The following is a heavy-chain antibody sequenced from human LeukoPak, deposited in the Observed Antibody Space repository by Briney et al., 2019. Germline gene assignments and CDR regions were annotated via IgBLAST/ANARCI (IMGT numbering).Heavy chain of an antibody. D-gene: IGHD6-13*01. CDR1: GYKFTNYW. CDR3: ARHEVTAAAGTEFDS. J-gene: IGHJ4*02. CDR2: IFLSDSDT. V-gene: IGHV5-51*01. Sequence: GESLKISCHASGYKFTNYWIGWMRQMPGKGLEWMGIIFLSDSDTRYSPSFQGQVTISADKSTSTAYLHWSTLKASDTAIYYCARHEVTAAAGTEFDSWGQGALVTVSS.